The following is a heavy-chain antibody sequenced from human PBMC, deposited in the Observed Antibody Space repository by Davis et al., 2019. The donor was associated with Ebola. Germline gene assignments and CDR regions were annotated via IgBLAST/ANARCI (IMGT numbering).Heavy chain of an antibody. CDR3: ARDRGDPHYYYYGMDV. J-gene: IGHJ6*02. D-gene: IGHD3-10*01. CDR1: GFTFGDYA. Sequence: GESLKISCTASGFTFGDYAMSWVRQAPGKGLEWVGFIRSKAYGGTTEYAASVKGRFTISRDDSKSIAYLQMNSLRAEDTAVYYCARDRGDPHYYYYGMDVWGQGTTVTVSS. V-gene: IGHV3-49*04. CDR2: IRSKAYGGTT.